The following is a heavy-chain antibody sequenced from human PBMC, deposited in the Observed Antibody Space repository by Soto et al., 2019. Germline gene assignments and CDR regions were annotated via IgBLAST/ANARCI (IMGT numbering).Heavy chain of an antibody. J-gene: IGHJ4*02. Sequence: EVQLVESGGGLVQPGESLRLSCAASGLTFRSYWMHWVRQAPGKGLVWVSRINTDGRVAMYVDSVKGRFTISRDNAKNTLDLHMNSLRAEDTAVYYCVKDMQLLRLDSWGQGTLVTGSS. D-gene: IGHD2-15*01. CDR2: INTDGRVA. CDR1: GLTFRSYW. V-gene: IGHV3-74*03. CDR3: VKDMQLLRLDS.